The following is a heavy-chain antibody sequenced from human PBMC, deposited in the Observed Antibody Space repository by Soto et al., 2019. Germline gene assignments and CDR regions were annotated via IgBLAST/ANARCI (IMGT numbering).Heavy chain of an antibody. Sequence: SETLSLTCSISGGPMDSQYWSWIRQRPGKGLEWIGYIYYIVTTNYNPSLKSRVTISVDTSKNQFSLKLTSVTAADTAVYYCARHSGYDFWSGALDPWGQGTLVTVSS. V-gene: IGHV4-59*11. CDR2: IYYIVTT. CDR3: ARHSGYDFWSGALDP. D-gene: IGHD3-3*01. CDR1: GGPMDSQY. J-gene: IGHJ5*02.